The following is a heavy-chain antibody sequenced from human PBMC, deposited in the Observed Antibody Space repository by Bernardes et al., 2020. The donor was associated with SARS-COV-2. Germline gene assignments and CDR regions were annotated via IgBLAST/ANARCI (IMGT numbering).Heavy chain of an antibody. CDR3: ARDMNYFDTTGGHDAFDV. D-gene: IGHD3-22*01. J-gene: IGHJ3*01. Sequence: SEPLSLTCSVSGDSFRSGGDYWSWLLQHPGKGLEWIGYIFSRGNTYYNPSLMNRVIISQDTSKNQFYLKVRSVTAADTAVYYCARDMNYFDTTGGHDAFDVWGPGTKVSVSS. V-gene: IGHV4-31*03. CDR1: GDSFRSGGDY. CDR2: IFSRGNT.